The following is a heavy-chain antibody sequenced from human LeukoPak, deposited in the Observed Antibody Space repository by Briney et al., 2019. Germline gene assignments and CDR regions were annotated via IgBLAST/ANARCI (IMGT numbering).Heavy chain of an antibody. D-gene: IGHD3-10*02. V-gene: IGHV3-48*03. CDR3: AELGITMIGGV. Sequence: GGSLRLSCAASGFTFSSYEMNWVRQAPGKGLEWVSYISSSGSTIYYADSVKGRFTISRDNAKNSLYLQMNSLIAEDTAVYYCAELGITMIGGVWGKGPTVTISS. CDR1: GFTFSSYE. J-gene: IGHJ6*04. CDR2: ISSSGSTI.